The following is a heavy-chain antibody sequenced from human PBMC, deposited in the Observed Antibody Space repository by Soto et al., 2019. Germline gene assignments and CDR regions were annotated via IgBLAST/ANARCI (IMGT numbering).Heavy chain of an antibody. J-gene: IGHJ4*02. CDR2: ISAYNGNT. D-gene: IGHD3-10*01. V-gene: IGHV1-18*01. Sequence: QVQLVQSGAEVKKPGASVKVSCKASGYTFTSYGISWVRQAPGQGLEWMGWISAYNGNTNYAQKLQGRVTMTTDTPPRTANMERGSRRSADTAVYYCARANRWFGEPLDYWGQGPLVTVSS. CDR3: ARANRWFGEPLDY. CDR1: GYTFTSYG.